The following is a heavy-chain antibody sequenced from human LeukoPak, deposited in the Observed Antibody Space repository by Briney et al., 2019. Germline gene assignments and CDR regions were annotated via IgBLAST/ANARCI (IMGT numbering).Heavy chain of an antibody. CDR2: FDPEDGET. CDR1: GYTLTELS. V-gene: IGHV1-24*01. Sequence: ASVKVSCKVSGYTLTELSMHWVRQAPGKGLEWMGGFDPEDGETIYAQKFQGRVTMTEDTSTDTAYMELSSLRSEDTAVYYCATDLPCEPIAAAGMGYWGQGTLVTVSS. CDR3: ATDLPCEPIAAAGMGY. J-gene: IGHJ4*02. D-gene: IGHD6-13*01.